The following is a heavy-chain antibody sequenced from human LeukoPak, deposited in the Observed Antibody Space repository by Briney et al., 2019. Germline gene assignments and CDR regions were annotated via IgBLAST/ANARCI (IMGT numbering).Heavy chain of an antibody. D-gene: IGHD3-22*01. CDR1: GYTFTSYG. J-gene: IGHJ4*02. V-gene: IGHV1-18*01. Sequence: ASVKVSCKASGYTFTSYGISWVRQAPGQGLEWMGWISAYNGNTNYAQKLQGRVTMTTDTSTSTAYMELRSLRSDDTAVYYCARVMYYYDSSGLFDYWGQGTLVTVS. CDR2: ISAYNGNT. CDR3: ARVMYYYDSSGLFDY.